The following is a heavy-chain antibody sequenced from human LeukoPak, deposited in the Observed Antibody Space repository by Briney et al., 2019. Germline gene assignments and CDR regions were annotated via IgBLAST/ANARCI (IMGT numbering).Heavy chain of an antibody. D-gene: IGHD3-22*01. CDR3: AKDWGAYYDSSGFYSGDFDY. Sequence: GGSLRLSCAASGITFGDYAMPWVRQAPGKGLEGVSLISGGGGSTYYADSVKGRFTISRDNSKNSLYLQMNSLRTEDTALYYCAKDWGAYYDSSGFYSGDFDYWGQGTLVTVSS. V-gene: IGHV3-43*02. CDR1: GITFGDYA. J-gene: IGHJ4*02. CDR2: ISGGGGST.